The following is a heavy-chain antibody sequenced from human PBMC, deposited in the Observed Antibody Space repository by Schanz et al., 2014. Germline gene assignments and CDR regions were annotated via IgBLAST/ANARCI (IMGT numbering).Heavy chain of an antibody. Sequence: QVQLVESGGGVVQPGRSLRLSCAASGFTFSNFAMHWVRQAPGKGLEWVTIISHDGSIQYGADSVKGRFTLSRDNSQNTMDLQMNSLRPEDTAVYYCGRDYSGGALDYWGQGTLVTVSS. CDR3: GRDYSGGALDY. CDR2: ISHDGSIQ. J-gene: IGHJ4*02. D-gene: IGHD6-19*01. V-gene: IGHV3-30*04. CDR1: GFTFSNFA.